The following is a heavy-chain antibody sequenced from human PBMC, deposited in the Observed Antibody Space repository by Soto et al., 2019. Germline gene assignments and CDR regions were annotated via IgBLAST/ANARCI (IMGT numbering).Heavy chain of an antibody. V-gene: IGHV3-15*01. CDR2: IKSKTDGGTT. CDR3: TTDVMMGYCSGGSCYSVDY. J-gene: IGHJ4*02. D-gene: IGHD2-15*01. Sequence: EVQLVESGGGLVKPGGSLRLSCAASGFTFSNAWMSWVRQAPGKGLEWVGRIKSKTDGGTTDYAAPVKGRFTISRDDSKNTLYLQMNSLKTEDTAVYYCTTDVMMGYCSGGSCYSVDYWGQGTLVTVSS. CDR1: GFTFSNAW.